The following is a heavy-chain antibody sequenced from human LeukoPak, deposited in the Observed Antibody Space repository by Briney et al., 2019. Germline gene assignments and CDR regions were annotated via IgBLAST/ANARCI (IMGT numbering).Heavy chain of an antibody. CDR2: INHSGST. J-gene: IGHJ4*02. D-gene: IGHD6-6*01. CDR3: ARNVGGEYRKQPPDY. V-gene: IGHV4-34*01. CDR1: GGSFSGYY. Sequence: SETLCLTCAVYGGSFSGYYWSWIRQPPGEGLEWIGEINHSGSTNYNPSLKSRVTISVDTSKNQFSLKLSSVTAADTAVYYCARNVGGEYRKQPPDYWGQGTLVTVSS.